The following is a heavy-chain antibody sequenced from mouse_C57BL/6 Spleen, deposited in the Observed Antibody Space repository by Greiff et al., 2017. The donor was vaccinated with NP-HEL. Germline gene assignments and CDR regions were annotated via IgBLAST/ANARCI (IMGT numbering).Heavy chain of an antibody. CDR3: ARNGNYVSDY. J-gene: IGHJ2*01. CDR2: INPNNGGT. CDR1: GYTFTDYY. D-gene: IGHD2-1*01. Sequence: VQLQQSGPELVKPGASVKISCKASGYTFTDYYMNWVKQSHGKSLEWIGDINPNNGGTSYNQKFKGKATLTVDKSSSTAYMELRSLTSEDSAVYYCARNGNYVSDYWGQGTTLTVSS. V-gene: IGHV1-26*01.